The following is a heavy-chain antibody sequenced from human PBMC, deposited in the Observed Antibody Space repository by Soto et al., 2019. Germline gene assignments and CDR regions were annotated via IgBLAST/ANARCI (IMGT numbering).Heavy chain of an antibody. V-gene: IGHV3-30*03. CDR3: VSDRGYGHASVPYS. CDR1: GFTFSSYG. Sequence: QAQLVESGGGVVRPGRSLRLSCAASGFTFSSYGMHWVGQAPGTGLEWVAVISYDGGLQHYADSVKGRFTISRDNSKNMVLLQMNSLRAEDTAVYYCVSDRGYGHASVPYSWGQGTLVSVSS. CDR2: ISYDGGLQ. J-gene: IGHJ4*02. D-gene: IGHD5-18*01.